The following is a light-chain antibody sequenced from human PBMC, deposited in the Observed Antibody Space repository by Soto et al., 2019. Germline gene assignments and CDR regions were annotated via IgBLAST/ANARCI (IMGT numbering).Light chain of an antibody. CDR2: GAS. CDR1: QSVSTN. V-gene: IGKV3-15*01. CDR3: QQYNNWPWT. Sequence: EIVMTQSPATLSVSPGERATLSCRARQSVSTNLAWYQQKPGQGPRLLIYGASIRATGVPARFSGSGSGTEFTLTISSLQSEDFAVYYCQQYNNWPWTFGQGTKVDI. J-gene: IGKJ1*01.